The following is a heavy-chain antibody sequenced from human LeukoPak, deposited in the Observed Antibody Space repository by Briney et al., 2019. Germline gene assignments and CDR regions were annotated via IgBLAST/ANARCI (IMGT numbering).Heavy chain of an antibody. CDR1: GFTFSSYA. V-gene: IGHV3-23*01. Sequence: PGGSLRLSCAASGFTFSSYAMSWVRQAPGKGLEWASAISGSGGSTYYADSVKGRFTIPRDNSKNTLYLQMNSLRAEDTAVYYCPSYSLYDYWGQGTLVTVSS. CDR3: PSYSLYDY. D-gene: IGHD5/OR15-5a*01. J-gene: IGHJ4*02. CDR2: ISGSGGST.